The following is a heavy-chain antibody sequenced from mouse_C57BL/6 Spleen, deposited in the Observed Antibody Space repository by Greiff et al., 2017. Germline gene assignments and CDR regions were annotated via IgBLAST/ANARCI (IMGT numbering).Heavy chain of an antibody. CDR2: IDPSDSYT. J-gene: IGHJ4*01. CDR1: GYTFTSYW. CDR3: ARGNSYYAMDD. Sequence: QVQLQQPGAELVRPGTSVKLSCKASGYTFTSYWMHWVKQRPGQGLEWIGVIDPSDSYTNYNQKFKGKATLTVDTSSSTAYMQLSSLTSEDSAVYYCARGNSYYAMDDWGQGTSVTVSS. V-gene: IGHV1-59*01.